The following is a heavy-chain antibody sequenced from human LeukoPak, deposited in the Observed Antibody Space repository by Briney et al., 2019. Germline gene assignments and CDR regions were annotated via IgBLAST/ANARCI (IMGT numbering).Heavy chain of an antibody. Sequence: PGGSLRLSCAASGLSFSGYGIHWVRQAPGKGLEWVANIKQDGSEKYYVDSVKGRFTISRDNAKNSLYLQMNSLRAEDTAVYYCARAGQWLVPGDFDYWGQGTLVTVSS. D-gene: IGHD6-19*01. J-gene: IGHJ4*02. V-gene: IGHV3-7*01. CDR3: ARAGQWLVPGDFDY. CDR1: GLSFSGYG. CDR2: IKQDGSEK.